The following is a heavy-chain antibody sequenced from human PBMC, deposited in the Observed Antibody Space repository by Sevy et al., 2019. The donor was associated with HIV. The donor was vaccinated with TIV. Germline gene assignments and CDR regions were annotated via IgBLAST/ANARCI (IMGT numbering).Heavy chain of an antibody. CDR2: VDNDGSGT. J-gene: IGHJ4*02. CDR3: TRDMYGIDY. D-gene: IGHD2-8*01. Sequence: GGSLRLSCAASGFTFTNYWMHWVHQAPGKGLVWVSRVDNDGSGTNYADSVKGRFTISRDNAKNTVYLQMNSLRAEETAVYYCTRDMYGIDYWGQGTLVTVSS. CDR1: GFTFTNYW. V-gene: IGHV3-74*01.